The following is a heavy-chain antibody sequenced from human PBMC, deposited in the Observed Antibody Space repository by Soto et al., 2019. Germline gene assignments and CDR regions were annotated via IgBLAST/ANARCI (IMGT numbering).Heavy chain of an antibody. V-gene: IGHV3-23*01. CDR2: ISGSGSTT. CDR1: GFSFSNYA. Sequence: EVQLLESGGGLVQPGGSLRLSCAASGFSFSNYAMNWVRQAPGKGLEWVSFISGSGSTTYYTDSVKGRFTISRDKSMNTLYMQMNSLRVEDADVYYCAKDRVVDGVYSFDYWGQGTLVTVSS. J-gene: IGHJ4*02. D-gene: IGHD2-8*01. CDR3: AKDRVVDGVYSFDY.